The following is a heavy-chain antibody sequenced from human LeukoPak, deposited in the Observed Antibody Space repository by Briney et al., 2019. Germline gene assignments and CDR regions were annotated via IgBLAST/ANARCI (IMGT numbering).Heavy chain of an antibody. V-gene: IGHV4-34*01. Sequence: GSLRLSCAASGISVSNDYMSWVRQAPGKGLEWIGEINHSGSTNYNPSLKSRVTISVDTSKNQFSLKLSSATAADTAVYYCARGPYGRLQTYYYYYYGMDVWGQGTTVTVSS. J-gene: IGHJ6*02. CDR3: ARGPYGRLQTYYYYYYGMDV. CDR1: GISVSNDY. CDR2: INHSGST. D-gene: IGHD4-11*01.